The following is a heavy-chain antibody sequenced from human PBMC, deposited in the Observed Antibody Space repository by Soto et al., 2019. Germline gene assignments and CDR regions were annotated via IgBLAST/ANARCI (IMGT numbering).Heavy chain of an antibody. D-gene: IGHD5-18*01. Sequence: QVQLVESGGGVVQPGRSLRLSCAASGFTFSSYAMHWVRQAPGKGLEWVAVISYDGSNKYYADSVKGRFTISRDNCKNTLYLQMNSLRAEDTAVYYCAKGAAAMVTRVGAFDIWGQGTMVTVSS. CDR3: AKGAAAMVTRVGAFDI. J-gene: IGHJ3*02. CDR2: ISYDGSNK. CDR1: GFTFSSYA. V-gene: IGHV3-30*04.